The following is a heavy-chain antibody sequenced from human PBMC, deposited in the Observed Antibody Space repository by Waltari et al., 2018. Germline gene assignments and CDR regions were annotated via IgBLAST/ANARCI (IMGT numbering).Heavy chain of an antibody. CDR1: GFTFSSYG. V-gene: IGHV3-30*03. D-gene: IGHD3-22*01. CDR3: ATNPYYYDSSGSDAFDI. J-gene: IGHJ3*02. Sequence: QVQLVESGGGVVQPGRSLRLSCAASGFTFSSYGMHWVRQAPGKGLEWVAVISDDGSNKYYADSVKGRFTISRDNSKNTLYLQMNSLRAEDTAVYYCATNPYYYDSSGSDAFDIWGQGTMVTVSS. CDR2: ISDDGSNK.